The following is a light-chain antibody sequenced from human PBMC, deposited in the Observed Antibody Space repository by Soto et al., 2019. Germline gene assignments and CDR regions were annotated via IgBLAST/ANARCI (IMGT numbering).Light chain of an antibody. CDR3: QQHGTSPYT. CDR1: QSLRSSY. V-gene: IGKV3-20*01. CDR2: GAS. J-gene: IGKJ5*01. Sequence: PGARDTLSCLASQSLRSSYLAWYQRKPGQAPRLLMFGASRRATGIPDRFNGSGSGTDFILTISRLEPEDVAVYCCQQHGTSPYTFGQGTRLEIK.